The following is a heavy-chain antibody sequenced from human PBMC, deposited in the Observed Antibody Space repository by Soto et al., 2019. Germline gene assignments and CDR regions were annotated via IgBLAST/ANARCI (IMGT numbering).Heavy chain of an antibody. CDR3: TRGPFYGSS. Sequence: GGSLRLSCAASGFTFSTYAMHWVRQAPGKGLVWVSRINSDGSSSGYADSVKGRFTISRDNAKNTLYLQMNSLRAEDTALYYCTRGPFYGSSWGQGTLVTVSS. D-gene: IGHD6-13*01. CDR2: INSDGSSS. V-gene: IGHV3-74*01. J-gene: IGHJ4*02. CDR1: GFTFSTYA.